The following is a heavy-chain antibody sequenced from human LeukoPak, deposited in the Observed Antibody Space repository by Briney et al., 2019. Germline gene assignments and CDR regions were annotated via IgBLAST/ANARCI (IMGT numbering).Heavy chain of an antibody. CDR3: ARGMAAAVDY. CDR1: GYSISSGYY. V-gene: IGHV4-38-2*02. Sequence: SETLSLTCTVSGYSISSGYYWGWIRQPPGKGLDWIGSIYHSGNTYYNPSLKSRVTISVDTSKNQFSLKVSSVTAADTAIYYCARGMAAAVDYWGQGTLVTVSS. D-gene: IGHD6-13*01. J-gene: IGHJ4*02. CDR2: IYHSGNT.